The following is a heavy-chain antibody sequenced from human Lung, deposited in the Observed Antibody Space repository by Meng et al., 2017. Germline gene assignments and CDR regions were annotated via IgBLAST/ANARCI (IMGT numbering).Heavy chain of an antibody. CDR1: GFTFSSYG. D-gene: IGHD6-13*01. CDR2: ISYDGSNK. Sequence: QVQLVESGGGVVQPGRSLRLSCAASGFTFSSYGMHWVRQAPGKGLEWVAVISYDGSNKYYADSVKGRFTISRDNSKNTLYLQMNSLRAEDTAVYYCAKDLSKQQQLGELDYWGQGTLVTVFS. CDR3: AKDLSKQQQLGELDY. J-gene: IGHJ4*02. V-gene: IGHV3-30*18.